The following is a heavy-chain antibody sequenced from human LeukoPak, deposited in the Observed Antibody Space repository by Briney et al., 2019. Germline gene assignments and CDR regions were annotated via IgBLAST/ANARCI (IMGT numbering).Heavy chain of an antibody. Sequence: GGSLRLSRAASGFTFSSYWMSWVRQAPGKGLEWVANIKQDGSEKYYVDSVKGRFTISRDNAKNSPYLQMNSLRAEDTAVYYCAREISVGSGNWFDPWGQGTLVTVSS. CDR1: GFTFSSYW. CDR3: AREISVGSGNWFDP. V-gene: IGHV3-7*01. J-gene: IGHJ5*02. D-gene: IGHD3-10*01. CDR2: IKQDGSEK.